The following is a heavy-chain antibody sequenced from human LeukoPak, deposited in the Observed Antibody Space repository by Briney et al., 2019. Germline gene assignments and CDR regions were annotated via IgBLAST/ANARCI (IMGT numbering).Heavy chain of an antibody. CDR1: GGTFSSYA. V-gene: IGHV1-69*13. J-gene: IGHJ4*02. CDR3: ARDTGIYDYVWGSYLRY. CDR2: IIPIFGTA. Sequence: AASVRVSCKASGGTFSSYAISWVRQAPGQGLEWMGGIIPIFGTANYAQKFQGRVTITADESTSTAYMELSSLRSEDTAVYYCARDTGIYDYVWGSYLRYWGQGTLVTVSS. D-gene: IGHD3-16*01.